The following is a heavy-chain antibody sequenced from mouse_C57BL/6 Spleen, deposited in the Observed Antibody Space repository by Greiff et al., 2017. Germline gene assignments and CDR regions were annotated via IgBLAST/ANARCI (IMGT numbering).Heavy chain of an antibody. CDR3: ARGELAWFAD. V-gene: IGHV1-69*01. D-gene: IGHD4-1*01. J-gene: IGHJ3*01. CDR2: IDPSDSYT. Sequence: VQLQQPGAELVMPGASVKLSCKASGYTFTSYWMHWVKQRPGQGLEWIGEIDPSDSYTNYNQKFKGKSTLTVDKSSSTAYMQLSSLTSEDSAVYYCARGELAWFADWGQGTLVTVSA. CDR1: GYTFTSYW.